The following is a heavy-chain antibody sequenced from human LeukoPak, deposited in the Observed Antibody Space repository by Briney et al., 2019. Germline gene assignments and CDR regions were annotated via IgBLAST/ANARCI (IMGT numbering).Heavy chain of an antibody. CDR1: GGSFSGHS. D-gene: IGHD3-22*01. V-gene: IGHV4-34*01. J-gene: IGHJ4*02. CDR2: INHSGST. Sequence: SETLSLTCAVYGGSFSGHSWTWIRQPPGKGLEWIGEINHSGSTNYNPSLKSRVTISVDTAKNQFSLKLSSVTAADTAVYYCASLGETDHYERSGYYYSDYWGQGTLVTVSS. CDR3: ASLGETDHYERSGYYYSDY.